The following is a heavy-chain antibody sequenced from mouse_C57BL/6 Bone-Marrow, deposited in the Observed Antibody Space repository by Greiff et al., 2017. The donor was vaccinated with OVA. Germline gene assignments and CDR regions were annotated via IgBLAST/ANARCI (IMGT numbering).Heavy chain of an antibody. V-gene: IGHV1-19*01. D-gene: IGHD2-3*01. CDR2: INPYNGGT. J-gene: IGHJ2*01. Sequence: EVQLVESGPVLVKPGASVKMSCKASGYTFTDYYMNWVKQSHGKSLEWIGVINPYNGGTSYNQKFKGKATLTVDKSSSTAYMELNSLTSEDSAVYYCARCDGYPFDYWGQGTTLTVSS. CDR3: ARCDGYPFDY. CDR1: GYTFTDYY.